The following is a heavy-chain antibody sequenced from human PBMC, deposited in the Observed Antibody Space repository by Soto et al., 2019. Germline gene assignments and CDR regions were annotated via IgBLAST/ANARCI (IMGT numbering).Heavy chain of an antibody. J-gene: IGHJ1*01. D-gene: IGHD6-19*01. Sequence: GGSLRLSCAASGFTFSSYGMHWVRQAPGKGLEWVAVISYDGSNKYYADSVKGRFTISRDNSKNTLYLQMNSLRAEDTAVYYCAKGKAVAHEYFQHWGQGTLVTVSS. CDR2: ISYDGSNK. CDR1: GFTFSSYG. CDR3: AKGKAVAHEYFQH. V-gene: IGHV3-30*18.